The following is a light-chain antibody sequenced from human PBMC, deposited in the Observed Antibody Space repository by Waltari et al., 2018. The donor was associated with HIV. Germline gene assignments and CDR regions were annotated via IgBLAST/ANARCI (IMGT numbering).Light chain of an antibody. CDR2: GNS. CDR3: QSYDNSLGGSVV. CDR1: SSNIGALYD. Sequence: QSVLTQPPSVSGAPGQRVTISCTGSSSNIGALYDVNWYQQLPGTAPKLLSYGNSNRPSGVPDRFAGSKSGTSASLAITGLQAEDEADYYCQSYDNSLGGSVVFGGGTKLTVL. V-gene: IGLV1-40*01. J-gene: IGLJ2*01.